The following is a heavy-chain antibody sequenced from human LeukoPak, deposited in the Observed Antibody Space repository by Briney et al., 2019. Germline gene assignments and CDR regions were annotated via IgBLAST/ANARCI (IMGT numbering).Heavy chain of an antibody. Sequence: SVKVSCKASGGTFSSYAISWVRQAPGQGLEWMGRIIPILGIANYAQKFQGRVTITTDKSTSAAYMELSSLRSEDTAVYYCAREQITIFGVVINGMDVWGQGTTVTVSS. CDR3: AREQITIFGVVINGMDV. D-gene: IGHD3-3*01. V-gene: IGHV1-69*04. CDR2: IIPILGIA. CDR1: GGTFSSYA. J-gene: IGHJ6*02.